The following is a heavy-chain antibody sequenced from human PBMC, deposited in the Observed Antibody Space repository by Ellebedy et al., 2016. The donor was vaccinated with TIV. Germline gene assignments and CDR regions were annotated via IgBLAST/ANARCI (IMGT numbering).Heavy chain of an antibody. CDR2: ISAGGGST. V-gene: IGHV3-23*01. CDR3: AKGLFPDYYDISGDAFDI. CDR1: GFTFINSD. D-gene: IGHD3-22*01. Sequence: GESLKISXAASGFTFINSDMSWVRQAPGKGLEWVSGISAGGGSTYCADSVKGRFTISRDNSKNTLYLQMNSLRAEDTAVYYCAKGLFPDYYDISGDAFDIWGQGTMVTVSS. J-gene: IGHJ3*02.